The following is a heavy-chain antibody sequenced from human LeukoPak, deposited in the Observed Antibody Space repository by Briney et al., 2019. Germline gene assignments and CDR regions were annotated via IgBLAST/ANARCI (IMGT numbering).Heavy chain of an antibody. D-gene: IGHD5-18*01. CDR3: ARTPRGYSYGAYYYYGMDV. J-gene: IGHJ6*02. CDR2: IYSGGST. Sequence: PGGSLRLSCAASGFTVSSNYMSWVRQAPGKGLEWVSVIYSGGSTYYADSVKGRFTISRDNSKNTLYLQMNSPRAEDTAVYYCARTPRGYSYGAYYYYGMDVWGQGTTVTVSS. V-gene: IGHV3-66*01. CDR1: GFTVSSNY.